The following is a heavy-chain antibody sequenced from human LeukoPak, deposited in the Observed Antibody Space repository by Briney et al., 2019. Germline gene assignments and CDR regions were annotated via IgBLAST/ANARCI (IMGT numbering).Heavy chain of an antibody. D-gene: IGHD3-22*01. CDR1: GFTFSSYW. V-gene: IGHV3-7*03. Sequence: GGSLRLSCAASGFTFSSYWMSWVRQAPGKGLEWVANIKQDGSEKYYVDSVKGQFTISRDNSKNTLYLQMNSLRAEDTAIYYCAKLPAYYYESSGYYFFDYWGQGTLVTVSS. J-gene: IGHJ4*02. CDR3: AKLPAYYYESSGYYFFDY. CDR2: IKQDGSEK.